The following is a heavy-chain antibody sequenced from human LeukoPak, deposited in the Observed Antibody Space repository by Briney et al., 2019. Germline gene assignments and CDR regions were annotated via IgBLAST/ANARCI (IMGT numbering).Heavy chain of an antibody. Sequence: GGSLRLSCAASGFTFSSYSMNWVRQAPGKGLEWVSSISTSSSYIYYADSVKGRFTISRDNAKKSLYLQMNTLRAEDTAVYYCARSSGNIAAAGSYLLLWGQGTLVTVSS. CDR1: GFTFSSYS. CDR3: ARSSGNIAAAGSYLLL. V-gene: IGHV3-21*01. CDR2: ISTSSSYI. J-gene: IGHJ4*02. D-gene: IGHD6-13*01.